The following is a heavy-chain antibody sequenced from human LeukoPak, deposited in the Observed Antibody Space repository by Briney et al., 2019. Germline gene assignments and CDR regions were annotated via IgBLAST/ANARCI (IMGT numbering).Heavy chain of an antibody. Sequence: QTGGSLRLSCAASGFTFSAYSMTWVRQAPGKGLEWVSLIASNGGNTYYADSVKGRFTVSRDNSKNTLYLQMNSLRAEDTAVYYCAKGSFTITMIVVADPSYVRYFDYWGQGTLVTVSS. D-gene: IGHD3-22*01. CDR1: GFTFSAYS. CDR3: AKGSFTITMIVVADPSYVRYFDY. J-gene: IGHJ4*02. V-gene: IGHV3-23*01. CDR2: IASNGGNT.